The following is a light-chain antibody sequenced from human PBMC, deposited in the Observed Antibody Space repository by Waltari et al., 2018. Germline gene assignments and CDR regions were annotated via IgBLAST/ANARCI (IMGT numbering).Light chain of an antibody. CDR3: QQRSNWPPP. Sequence: EIVLTQSPATLSLSPGERATLSCRASQSVSSYLAWYQQKPGQAPRLLIYDASNRATGIPARFSGSGSGTDFTLTISSLEPEDFAVYYCQQRSNWPPPFGPGTKV. CDR1: QSVSSY. J-gene: IGKJ3*01. CDR2: DAS. V-gene: IGKV3-11*01.